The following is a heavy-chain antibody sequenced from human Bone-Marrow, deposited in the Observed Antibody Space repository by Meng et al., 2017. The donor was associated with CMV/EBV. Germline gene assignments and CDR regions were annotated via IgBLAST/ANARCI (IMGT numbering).Heavy chain of an antibody. CDR3: ARALYSVPRGYYFDL. V-gene: IGHV5-51*01. CDR2: IYPSDSDT. CDR1: GFNFVSYW. Sequence: GESLKISCKGSGFNFVSYWIAWVRQMPGKGLEWMGIIYPSDSDTRYSPSFEGQVTFSVGDFGTTAYLQWSSLRASDSALYYCARALYSVPRGYYFDLWGQGTLVTVSS. J-gene: IGHJ4*03. D-gene: IGHD3-3*01.